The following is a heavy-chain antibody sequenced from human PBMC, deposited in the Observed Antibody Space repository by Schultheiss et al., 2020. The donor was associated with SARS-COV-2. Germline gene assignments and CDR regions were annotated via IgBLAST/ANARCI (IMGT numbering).Heavy chain of an antibody. CDR2: IYYSGST. Sequence: LRLSCTVSGGSISSGDYYWSWIRQPPGKGLEWIGYIYYSGSTYYNPSLKSRVTISVDTSKNQFSLKLSSVTAADTAVYYCAARGRQLVRFVWLDYWGQGTLVTVSS. V-gene: IGHV4-30-4*01. D-gene: IGHD6-6*01. CDR3: AARGRQLVRFVWLDY. CDR1: GGSISSGDYY. J-gene: IGHJ4*02.